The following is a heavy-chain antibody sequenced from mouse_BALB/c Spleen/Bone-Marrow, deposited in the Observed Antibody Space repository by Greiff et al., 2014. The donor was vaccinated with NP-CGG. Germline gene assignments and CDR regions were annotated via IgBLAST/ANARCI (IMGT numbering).Heavy chain of an antibody. CDR3: ARYGNGLMDY. Sequence: EVQLQQSGAEFVKPGASVKLSCTASGFNIKDTYMHWVKQRPEQGLEWIGRIDTANGNTKYDPKFQGKATITADTSSNTAYLQLSSLTSEDTAVYYCARYGNGLMDYWGQGTSVTVSS. J-gene: IGHJ4*01. D-gene: IGHD2-1*01. CDR1: GFNIKDTY. V-gene: IGHV14-3*02. CDR2: IDTANGNT.